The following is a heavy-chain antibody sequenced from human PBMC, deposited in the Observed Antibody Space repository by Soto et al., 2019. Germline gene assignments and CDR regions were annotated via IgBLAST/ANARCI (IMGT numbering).Heavy chain of an antibody. CDR2: IYYSGST. Sequence: SETLSLTCTVSGGSISSYYWSWILQPPGKGLEWIGYIYYSGSTNYNPSLKSRVTISVDTSNNQFSLKLRSVTAADTAVYYCARHDGFSSGWIFDYWGHGTLVTVSS. D-gene: IGHD6-19*01. J-gene: IGHJ4*01. V-gene: IGHV4-59*08. CDR1: GGSISSYY. CDR3: ARHDGFSSGWIFDY.